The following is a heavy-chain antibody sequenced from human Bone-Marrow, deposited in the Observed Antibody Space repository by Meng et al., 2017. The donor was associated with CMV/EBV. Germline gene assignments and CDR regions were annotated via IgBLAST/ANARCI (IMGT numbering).Heavy chain of an antibody. CDR3: TTFLQGYISGWQIARTF. D-gene: IGHD6-19*01. J-gene: IGHJ4*02. Sequence: GGSLRPSCAASGFPFSNVWMSWVRQAPGKGLEWVGRIKSKTDGGTTDYAAPVKGRFTISRDDSKNTLYLQMNSLKTENTAVYYCTTFLQGYISGWQIARTFWGQGTLVTVSS. CDR1: GFPFSNVW. CDR2: IKSKTDGGTT. V-gene: IGHV3-15*01.